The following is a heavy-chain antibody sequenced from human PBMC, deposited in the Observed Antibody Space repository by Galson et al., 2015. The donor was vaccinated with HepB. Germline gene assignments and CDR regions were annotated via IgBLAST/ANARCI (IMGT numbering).Heavy chain of an antibody. Sequence: SLRLSCAASGFTFSSYAMSWVRQAPGKGLEWVAVISYDGSNKYYADSVKGRFTISRDNSKNTLYLQMNSLRAEDTAVYYCARPLIAARPGDAFHIWGQGTMVTVSS. CDR3: ARPLIAARPGDAFHI. CDR2: ISYDGSNK. V-gene: IGHV3-30-3*01. CDR1: GFTFSSYA. D-gene: IGHD6-6*01. J-gene: IGHJ3*02.